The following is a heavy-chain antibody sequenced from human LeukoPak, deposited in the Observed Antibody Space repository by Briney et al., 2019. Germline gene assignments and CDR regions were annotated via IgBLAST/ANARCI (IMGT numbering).Heavy chain of an antibody. Sequence: SETLSLTCAVYGGSFSGYYWSWIRQAPGKALEWIGEISHSGSARYTPSLKTRVTISIDTSKNQFSLRLNSVTAADTAVYYCARAQWEFDYWGQGTLVTVSS. D-gene: IGHD1-26*01. V-gene: IGHV4-34*01. CDR2: ISHSGSA. J-gene: IGHJ4*02. CDR1: GGSFSGYY. CDR3: ARAQWEFDY.